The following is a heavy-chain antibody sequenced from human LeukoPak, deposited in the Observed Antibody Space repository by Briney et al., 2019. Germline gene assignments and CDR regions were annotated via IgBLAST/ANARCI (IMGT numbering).Heavy chain of an antibody. D-gene: IGHD2-2*01. V-gene: IGHV3-9*03. CDR2: ISWNSGSI. Sequence: GGSLRLSCAASGFTFDDYAMHWVRQAPGKGLEWVSGISWNSGSIGYADSVKGRFTISRDNAKNSLYLQMNSLRAEDMALYYCAKEYCSSTSCFGSAFDIWGQGTMVTVSS. CDR3: AKEYCSSTSCFGSAFDI. J-gene: IGHJ3*02. CDR1: GFTFDDYA.